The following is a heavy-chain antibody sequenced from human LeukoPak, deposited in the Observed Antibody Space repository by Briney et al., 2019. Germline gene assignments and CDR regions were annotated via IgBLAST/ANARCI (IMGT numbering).Heavy chain of an antibody. D-gene: IGHD5-24*01. CDR3: AGGERWLQLLGY. CDR1: GFTFSSYA. CDR2: IYSGGST. Sequence: TGGSLRLSCAASGFTFSSYAMSWVRQAPGKGLEWVSIIYSGGSTYYADSVKGRFTISRDNSKNTLYLQMNSLRAEDTAVYYCAGGERWLQLLGYWGQGTLVTVSS. J-gene: IGHJ4*02. V-gene: IGHV3-53*01.